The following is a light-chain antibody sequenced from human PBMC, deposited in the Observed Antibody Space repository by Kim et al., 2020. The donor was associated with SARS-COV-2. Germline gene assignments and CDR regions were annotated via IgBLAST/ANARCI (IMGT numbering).Light chain of an antibody. CDR2: QDR. CDR1: KLGDKY. V-gene: IGLV3-1*01. Sequence: SYELTQPPSVSVSPGQTASITCSGDKLGDKYAYWYQQKPGQSPVLIIYQDRKRPSGIPERFSGSNSGNTATLTIRGTQAMDEADYYCQAWDSTTAVFGGGTQLTVL. CDR3: QAWDSTTAV. J-gene: IGLJ3*02.